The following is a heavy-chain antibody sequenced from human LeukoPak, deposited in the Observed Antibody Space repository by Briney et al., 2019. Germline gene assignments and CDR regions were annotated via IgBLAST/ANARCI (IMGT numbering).Heavy chain of an antibody. D-gene: IGHD2-8*02. CDR1: GFSFSSYA. Sequence: GGSVRLSCAASGFSFSSYALNWVRQAPGKGLEWVSGISGSGDVTYYADSVGGRLTISRDNAKDTLYLQMNSLIVEDTAIYYCTKGATLVPQGDFEYWGQGTLVTVSS. J-gene: IGHJ4*02. V-gene: IGHV3-23*01. CDR2: ISGSGDVT. CDR3: TKGATLVPQGDFEY.